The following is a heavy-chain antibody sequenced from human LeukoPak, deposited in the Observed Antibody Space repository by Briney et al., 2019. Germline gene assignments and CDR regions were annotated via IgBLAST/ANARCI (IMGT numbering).Heavy chain of an antibody. CDR3: AKALDSSGYYSHDAFDI. V-gene: IGHV3-23*01. Sequence: GGSLRLSCAASGFTFSSYAMSWVRQAPGKGLEWVSAISGSDGSTYYADSVKGRFTISRDNSKNTLYLQMNSLRAEDTAVYYCAKALDSSGYYSHDAFDIWGQGTMVTVSS. J-gene: IGHJ3*02. CDR1: GFTFSSYA. CDR2: ISGSDGST. D-gene: IGHD3-22*01.